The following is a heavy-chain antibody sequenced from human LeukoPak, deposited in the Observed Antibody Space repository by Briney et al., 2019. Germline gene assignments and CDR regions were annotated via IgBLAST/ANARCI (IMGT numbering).Heavy chain of an antibody. J-gene: IGHJ4*02. V-gene: IGHV3-53*01. CDR2: IYSGARGGSA. CDR1: GFTVTSNY. D-gene: IGHD4-17*01. CDR3: ATSNYADYGDYFSL. Sequence: GGSLRLSCAASGFTVTSNYMSWVRQAPGKGLEGVSVIYSGARGGSAYYADSVKGRFTISRDDSKNTLYLQMDSLRAEDTAVYYCATSNYADYGDYFSLWGQGTLVTVSS.